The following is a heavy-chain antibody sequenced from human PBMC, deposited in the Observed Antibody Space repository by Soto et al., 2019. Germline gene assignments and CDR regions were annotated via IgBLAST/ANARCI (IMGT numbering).Heavy chain of an antibody. D-gene: IGHD2-15*01. CDR2: ISSSSSTI. Sequence: GGSLRLSCAASGFTLSSYSMNWVRQAPGKGLEWVSYISSSSSTIYYADSVKGRFTISRDNAKNSLYLQMNSLRAEDTAVYYCARDHCSGGSCQDPYYYYYYMDVWGKGTTVTVSS. V-gene: IGHV3-48*01. CDR1: GFTLSSYS. J-gene: IGHJ6*03. CDR3: ARDHCSGGSCQDPYYYYYYMDV.